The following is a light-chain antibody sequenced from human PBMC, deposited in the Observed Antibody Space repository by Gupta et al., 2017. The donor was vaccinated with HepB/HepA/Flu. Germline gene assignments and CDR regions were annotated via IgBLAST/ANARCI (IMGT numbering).Light chain of an antibody. CDR3: QVGDSSTVV. CDR1: KLGDKY. Sequence: SSALTQPPSVSVSPGQTASITCSGDKLGDKYACWYQQKPGQSPVLVIYQDTKRPAGIPERFSGSNSGNTATLTIGGTETTDEADYYCQVGDSSTVVFGGGTKLTVL. V-gene: IGLV3-1*01. CDR2: QDT. J-gene: IGLJ2*01.